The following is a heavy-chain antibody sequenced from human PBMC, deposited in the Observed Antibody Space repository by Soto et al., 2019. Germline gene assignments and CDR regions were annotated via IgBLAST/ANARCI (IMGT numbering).Heavy chain of an antibody. CDR1: GGSITSSSYS. CDR3: ARQIENCGDYIDS. J-gene: IGHJ4*02. V-gene: IGHV4-39*01. D-gene: IGHD4-17*01. CDR2: FYYSENT. Sequence: PSETLSLTCAVSGGSITSSSYSWGWVRQPPGKGLEWIATFYYSENTHYNPSLKSRVTISVDTSKNQFSLILTSVTAAETGVYFCARQIENCGDYIDSWGQGTLVTVSS.